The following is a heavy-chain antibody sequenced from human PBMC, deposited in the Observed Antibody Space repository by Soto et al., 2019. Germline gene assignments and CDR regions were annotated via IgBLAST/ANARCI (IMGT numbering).Heavy chain of an antibody. V-gene: IGHV1-18*01. Sequence: ASVKVSCKASGYNFITYGISWVRQAPGQGLEWMGWISAYNGKTESAPKLQGRVTMTTDTSTSTAYMELRSLRSDDTAVYYCARSGRYSGFDYWGQGTLVTVSS. CDR1: GYNFITYG. CDR3: ARSGRYSGFDY. D-gene: IGHD3-9*01. J-gene: IGHJ4*02. CDR2: ISAYNGKT.